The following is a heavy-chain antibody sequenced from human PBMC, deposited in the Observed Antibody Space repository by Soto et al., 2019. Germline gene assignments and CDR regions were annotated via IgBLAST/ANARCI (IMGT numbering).Heavy chain of an antibody. V-gene: IGHV3-7*01. D-gene: IGHD6-6*01. CDR2: IKQDGSEK. CDR3: ARVIAARTADY. CDR1: GFTFSSYW. J-gene: IGHJ4*02. Sequence: EVQLVESGGGLVQPGGSLRLSCAASGFTFSSYWLSWVRQAPGKGLEWVANIKQDGSEKYYVDSVKGRFTISRDNAKNSLSLQMNSLRAEDTAVYHCARVIAARTADYWGRGPLVTVSS.